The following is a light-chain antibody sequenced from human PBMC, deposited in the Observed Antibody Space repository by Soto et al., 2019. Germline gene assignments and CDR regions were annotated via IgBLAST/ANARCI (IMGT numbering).Light chain of an antibody. V-gene: IGKV3-15*01. CDR2: GAS. Sequence: ERVMTQSPGTLSVAPGERATLSCRASQSVSRNLVWYQQKPGQAPRLLIYGASTRATGIPVRFSGSGSGTDFTLTISSLQAEDVAVYYCQQYYSTPRTFGQGTKVDIK. J-gene: IGKJ1*01. CDR1: QSVSRN. CDR3: QQYYSTPRT.